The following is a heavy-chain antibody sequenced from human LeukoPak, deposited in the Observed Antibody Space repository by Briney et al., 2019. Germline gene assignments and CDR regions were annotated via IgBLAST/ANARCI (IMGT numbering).Heavy chain of an antibody. J-gene: IGHJ3*02. CDR2: IYHSGST. CDR1: GYSISSGYY. D-gene: IGHD6-19*01. Sequence: SETLSLTCAVSGYSISSGYYWGWIRPPPGKGLEWIGSIYHSGSTYYNPSLKRRVTISVDTSKSQFSLKLSSVTAGDTGVYYCARHGTFQGVLAVAGDAFDSWGQGTMVTVSS. CDR3: ARHGTFQGVLAVAGDAFDS. V-gene: IGHV4-38-2*01.